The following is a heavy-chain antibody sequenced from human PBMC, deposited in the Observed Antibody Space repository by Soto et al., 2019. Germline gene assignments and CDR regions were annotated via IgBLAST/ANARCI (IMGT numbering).Heavy chain of an antibody. Sequence: SETLSLTCTVSGGPISSYYWSWIRQPPGKGLEWIGYIYYSGSANYSPSLKSRVTISVDTSKNQFSLKLSSVTAADTAVYYCAREGCSSGSCSFDYWGQGTLVTVSS. D-gene: IGHD2-15*01. J-gene: IGHJ4*02. CDR2: IYYSGSA. CDR3: AREGCSSGSCSFDY. V-gene: IGHV4-59*01. CDR1: GGPISSYY.